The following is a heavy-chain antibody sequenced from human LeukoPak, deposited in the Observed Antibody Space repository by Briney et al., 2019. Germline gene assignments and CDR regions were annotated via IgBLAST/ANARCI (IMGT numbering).Heavy chain of an antibody. D-gene: IGHD2-2*01. CDR1: GFTFSTYA. Sequence: GGSLRLSCAASGFTFSTYAMSWVRQAPGKGLEWVANIKQDGSEKYYVDSVKGRFTISRDNAKNSLYLQMNSLRAEDTAVYYCARLKDDCSSTSCSYYYYYYMDVWGKGTTVTVSS. CDR2: IKQDGSEK. J-gene: IGHJ6*03. CDR3: ARLKDDCSSTSCSYYYYYYMDV. V-gene: IGHV3-7*01.